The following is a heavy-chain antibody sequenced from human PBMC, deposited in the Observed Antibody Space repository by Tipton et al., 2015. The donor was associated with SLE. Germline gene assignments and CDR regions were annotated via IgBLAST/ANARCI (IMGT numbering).Heavy chain of an antibody. D-gene: IGHD3-22*01. CDR3: AKDRSGSGYWGFDAFDV. J-gene: IGHJ3*01. CDR2: IYSGGSVT. Sequence: SLRLSCAASGFSFSTSAMNWVRQAPGKGLEWVSLIYSGGSVTYYADSVNGRFTISRDDSRQSLYLQMNSLRAEDTAVYYCAKDRSGSGYWGFDAFDVWGQGTMVTVSS. V-gene: IGHV3-23*03. CDR1: GFSFSTSA.